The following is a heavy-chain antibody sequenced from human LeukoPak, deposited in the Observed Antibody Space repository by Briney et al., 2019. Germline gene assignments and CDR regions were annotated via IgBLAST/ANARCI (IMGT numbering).Heavy chain of an antibody. CDR3: AGLYYYDSSGYYYFQH. D-gene: IGHD3-22*01. J-gene: IGHJ1*01. V-gene: IGHV4-59*08. Sequence: SETLSLTCTVSGGSISSYYWSWIRQPPGKGLEWIGYIYYSGSTYYNPSLKSRVTISVDTPKNQFSLKLSSVTAADTAVYYCAGLYYYDSSGYYYFQHWGQGTLVTVSS. CDR2: IYYSGST. CDR1: GGSISSYY.